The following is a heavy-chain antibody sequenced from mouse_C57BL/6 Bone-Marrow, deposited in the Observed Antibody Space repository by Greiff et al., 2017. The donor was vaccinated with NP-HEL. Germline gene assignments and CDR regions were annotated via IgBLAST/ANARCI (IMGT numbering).Heavy chain of an antibody. CDR2: ISSGGDYI. CDR3: TRGGYERSWFAY. J-gene: IGHJ3*01. D-gene: IGHD2-3*01. CDR1: GFTFSSYA. V-gene: IGHV5-9-1*02. Sequence: EVKLMESGEGLVKPGGSLKLSCAASGFTFSSYAMSWVRQTPEKRLEWVAYISSGGDYIYYADTVKGRFTISRANARNTLYLQMSSLKSEDTAIYYCTRGGYERSWFAYWGQGTLVTVSA.